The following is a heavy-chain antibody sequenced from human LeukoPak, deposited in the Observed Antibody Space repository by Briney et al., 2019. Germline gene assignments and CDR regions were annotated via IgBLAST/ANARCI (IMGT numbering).Heavy chain of an antibody. J-gene: IGHJ4*02. V-gene: IGHV1-24*01. CDR3: ATVGYTVASENYFDY. Sequence: GASVKVSCKVSGYTLTESTMHWVRQAPGKGLEWMGGFDPEEGDTIYAQKFQGRVTMTEDTATDTAYMELSSLRSEDTAVYYCATVGYTVASENYFDYWGQGTLVTVSS. CDR2: FDPEEGDT. CDR1: GYTLTEST. D-gene: IGHD4-17*01.